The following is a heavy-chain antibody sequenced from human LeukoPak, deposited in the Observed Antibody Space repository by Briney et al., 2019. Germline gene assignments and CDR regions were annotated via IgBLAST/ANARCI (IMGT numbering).Heavy chain of an antibody. J-gene: IGHJ4*02. CDR2: ISYDGSNK. Sequence: PGRSLRLSCAASGFTFSSYAMHWVRQAPGKGLEWVAVISYDGSNKYYADSVKGRFTISRDNSKNTLYLQMNSLRAEDTAVYYRAGEYYYDSSGWYWGQGTLVTVSS. CDR1: GFTFSSYA. CDR3: AGEYYYDSSGWY. D-gene: IGHD3-22*01. V-gene: IGHV3-30-3*01.